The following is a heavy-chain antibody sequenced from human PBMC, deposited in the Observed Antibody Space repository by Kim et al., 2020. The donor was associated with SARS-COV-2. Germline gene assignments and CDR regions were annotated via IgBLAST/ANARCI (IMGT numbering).Heavy chain of an antibody. V-gene: IGHV3-49*04. J-gene: IGHJ4*02. CDR3: TSHSNGSGYYTVQRGYCFDY. CDR2: IRSKDYGGTT. Sequence: GGSLRLSCTASGFTFGDHAMSWVRQAPGKGLEWVGFIRSKDYGGTTEYAASVKGRFTISRDDSKSFAYLQMNSLKTEDTAVYYCTSHSNGSGYYTVQRGYCFDYWGQGTLVTVSS. D-gene: IGHD3-3*01. CDR1: GFTFGDHA.